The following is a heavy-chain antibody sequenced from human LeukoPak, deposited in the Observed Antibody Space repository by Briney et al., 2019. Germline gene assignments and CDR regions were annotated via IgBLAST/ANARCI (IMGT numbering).Heavy chain of an antibody. Sequence: PGGSLRLSCAASGFTFSSYGMHWVRQAPGKGLEWVAVIWCDGSNKYYADSVKGRFTISRDNSKNTLYLQMNSLRAEDTAVYYCAKDTYGDYEGDWGQGTLVTVSS. CDR1: GFTFSSYG. V-gene: IGHV3-33*06. J-gene: IGHJ4*02. CDR3: AKDTYGDYEGD. D-gene: IGHD4-17*01. CDR2: IWCDGSNK.